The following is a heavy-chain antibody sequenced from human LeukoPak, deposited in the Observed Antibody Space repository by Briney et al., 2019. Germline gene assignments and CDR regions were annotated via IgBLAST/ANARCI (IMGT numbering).Heavy chain of an antibody. CDR1: GFTFDDYA. D-gene: IGHD6-13*01. J-gene: IGHJ4*02. Sequence: GGSLRLSCAASGFTFDDYAMHWVRQAPGKGLEWVSGISWNSGSIGYADSVKGRFTISRDNAKNSLYLQMNSLRAEDTALYYCAKGTSSSWPAGYFDYWGQGTLVTVSS. V-gene: IGHV3-9*01. CDR2: ISWNSGSI. CDR3: AKGTSSSWPAGYFDY.